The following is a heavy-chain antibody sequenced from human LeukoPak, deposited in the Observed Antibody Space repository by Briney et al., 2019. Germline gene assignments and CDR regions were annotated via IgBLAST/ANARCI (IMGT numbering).Heavy chain of an antibody. D-gene: IGHD1/OR15-1a*01. J-gene: IGHJ5*02. V-gene: IGHV1-2*02. CDR2: LNPKSGGS. CDR1: GYTFSDYS. Sequence: GASVKVSCKASGYTFSDYSMHWVRQAPGQGLEWMGWLNPKSGGSNYAQKFQSRVTMTRDTSISTAYMELSRLTSDDTAVYYCARDRVGTNPNWFNPWGQGTLVTVSS. CDR3: ARDRVGTNPNWFNP.